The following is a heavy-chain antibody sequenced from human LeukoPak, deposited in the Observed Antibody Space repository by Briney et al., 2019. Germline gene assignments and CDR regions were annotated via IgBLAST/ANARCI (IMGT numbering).Heavy chain of an antibody. Sequence: SETLSLTCAVYGGSFSGYYGSWIRQPPGKGLEWIGEINHSGSTNYNPSLKSRVTISVDTSKNQFSLKLSSVTAADTAVYYCARFLAAAGPIYYYYYMDVWGKGTTVTVSS. V-gene: IGHV4-34*01. CDR2: INHSGST. D-gene: IGHD6-13*01. J-gene: IGHJ6*03. CDR1: GGSFSGYY. CDR3: ARFLAAAGPIYYYYYMDV.